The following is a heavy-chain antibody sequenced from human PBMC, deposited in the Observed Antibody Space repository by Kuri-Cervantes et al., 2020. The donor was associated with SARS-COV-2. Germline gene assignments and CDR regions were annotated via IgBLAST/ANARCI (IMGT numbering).Heavy chain of an antibody. J-gene: IGHJ4*02. D-gene: IGHD3-10*01. CDR1: GFTFSSYS. CDR2: ISSSSSYT. Sequence: GESLKISCAASGFTFSSYSMNWVRQAPGKGLEWVSSISSSSSYTYYADSVKGRFTISRDNSKNTLYLQMNSLRAEDTAVYYCAKDRRITMVRGTFDYWGQGTLVTVSS. V-gene: IGHV3-21*04. CDR3: AKDRRITMVRGTFDY.